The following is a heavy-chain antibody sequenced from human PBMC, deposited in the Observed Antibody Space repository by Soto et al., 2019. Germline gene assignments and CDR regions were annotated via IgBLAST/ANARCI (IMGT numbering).Heavy chain of an antibody. D-gene: IGHD6-19*01. CDR1: GFTFNNAW. V-gene: IGHV3-15*07. Sequence: GGSLRLSCAASGFTFNNAWMNWVRQAPGKGLEWVGRIKSKTDGGTTDYAAPVKDRFIISRDDSKNTLYLQMNSLKTEDAAVYYCTTDGGAGALAGLSGFGYWSQGTLVTVSS. CDR2: IKSKTDGGTT. J-gene: IGHJ4*02. CDR3: TTDGGAGALAGLSGFGY.